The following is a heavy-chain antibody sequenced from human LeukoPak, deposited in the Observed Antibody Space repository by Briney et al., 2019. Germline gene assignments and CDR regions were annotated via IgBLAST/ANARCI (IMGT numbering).Heavy chain of an antibody. V-gene: IGHV3-23*01. Sequence: GGSLRLSCAASGFTFSSYAMSWVRQAPGKGLEWVSAISGSGGSTYYADSVKGRFTISRDNSKNALYLQMNNLRAEDTAVYYCAKRGSKDYFDYWGQGTLVTVSS. CDR2: ISGSGGST. CDR3: AKRGSKDYFDY. D-gene: IGHD3-10*01. J-gene: IGHJ4*02. CDR1: GFTFSSYA.